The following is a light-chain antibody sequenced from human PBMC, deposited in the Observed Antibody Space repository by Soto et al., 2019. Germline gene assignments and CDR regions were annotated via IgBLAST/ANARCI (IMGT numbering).Light chain of an antibody. CDR3: QQYENRPT. Sequence: DIHMTQYQSSLSASVGDRFTITFQASQNINNYLNWYQQKPGRAPKLLIYDASNLEAGVPSRFRGSGSGTDFTFTISRLQPEDIATYYCQQYENRPTFGQGTRLEIK. CDR1: QNINNY. CDR2: DAS. J-gene: IGKJ5*01. V-gene: IGKV1-33*01.